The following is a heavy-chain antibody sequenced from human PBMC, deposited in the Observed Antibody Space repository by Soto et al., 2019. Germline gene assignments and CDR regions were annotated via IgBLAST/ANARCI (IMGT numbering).Heavy chain of an antibody. CDR1: GYTLTELS. CDR3: AGRPYSSSSGDY. J-gene: IGHJ4*02. V-gene: IGHV1-24*01. D-gene: IGHD6-6*01. Sequence: ASVKVSCKVSGYTLTELSMHWVRQAPGKGLEWMGGFDPEDGETIYAQKFQGRVTMTEDTSTDTVYMEPSSLRSEDTAVYYCAGRPYSSSSGDYWGQGTLVTVSS. CDR2: FDPEDGET.